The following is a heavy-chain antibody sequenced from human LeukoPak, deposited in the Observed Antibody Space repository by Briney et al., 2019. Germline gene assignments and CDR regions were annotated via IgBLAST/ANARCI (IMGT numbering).Heavy chain of an antibody. CDR3: VRTYYYDRSAVFGY. CDR2: ITPSSSDR. J-gene: IGHJ4*02. D-gene: IGHD3-22*01. Sequence: GGSLRLSCAASGFTFSSYSMAWVRQAPGKGLEWVSLITPSSSDRYYADSVQGRFTISRDNAKNSLYLQMNSLRAEDTAVYYCVRTYYYDRSAVFGYWGQGTLVTVSS. V-gene: IGHV3-21*01. CDR1: GFTFSSYS.